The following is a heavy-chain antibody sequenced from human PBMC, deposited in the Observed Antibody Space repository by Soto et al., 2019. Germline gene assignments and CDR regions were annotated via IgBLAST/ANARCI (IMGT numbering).Heavy chain of an antibody. Sequence: QVQLQESGPGLVKPSETLSLTCSVSGGSVSNASFYWTWIRQAPGTGLEYIGYIFYTGVTNYNPSLSSRVTISLDTSKNHFSLKLNAMTAADTAVYYCVRVLDSSCYADLWGRGTLVTVSS. V-gene: IGHV4-61*03. CDR3: VRVLDSSCYADL. CDR1: GGSVSNASFY. D-gene: IGHD3-22*01. J-gene: IGHJ2*01. CDR2: IFYTGVT.